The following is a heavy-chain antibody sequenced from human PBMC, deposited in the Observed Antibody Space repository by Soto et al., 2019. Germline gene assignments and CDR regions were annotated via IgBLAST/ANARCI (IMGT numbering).Heavy chain of an antibody. D-gene: IGHD2-15*01. CDR3: ATEVVEAAGSDY. V-gene: IGHV3-30-3*01. CDR2: ITSDGSSK. CDR1: GFTLSSYA. Sequence: GGSLRLSCAASGFTLSSYAIHWVRQAPGKGLEWVAVITSDGSSKYYTDSVKGRFTISRDNSQNTVFLQMNSLRAEDTAVYYCATEVVEAAGSDYWGQGTLVTV. J-gene: IGHJ4*02.